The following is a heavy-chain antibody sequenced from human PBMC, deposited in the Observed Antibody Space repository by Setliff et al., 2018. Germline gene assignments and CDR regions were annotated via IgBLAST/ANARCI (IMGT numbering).Heavy chain of an antibody. J-gene: IGHJ6*03. D-gene: IGHD4-17*01. Sequence: ASVKVSCKASGYTFTTYAIGWMRQAPGQGPEWMGWINTNTGNPSYAQGFTGRFVFSLDTSVSTAYLQISSLKGEDTGVYYCARAGHYGTIKYRGDYYMDVWGKGTTVTVS. CDR2: INTNTGNP. V-gene: IGHV7-4-1*02. CDR3: ARAGHYGTIKYRGDYYMDV. CDR1: GYTFTTYA.